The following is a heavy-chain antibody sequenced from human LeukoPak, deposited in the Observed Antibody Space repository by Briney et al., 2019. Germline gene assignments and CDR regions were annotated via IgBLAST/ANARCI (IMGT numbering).Heavy chain of an antibody. CDR1: GYTFTSYD. V-gene: IGHV1-8*01. Sequence: ASVKVSYKASGYTFTSYDINWVRQATGQGLEWMGWMNPNRGNTGYAQKFQGRVTMTRNTSISTAYMELSSLRSEDTAVYYCARGSSITIFGVVTNYGMDVWGQGTTVTVSS. CDR2: MNPNRGNT. CDR3: ARGSSITIFGVVTNYGMDV. J-gene: IGHJ6*02. D-gene: IGHD3-3*01.